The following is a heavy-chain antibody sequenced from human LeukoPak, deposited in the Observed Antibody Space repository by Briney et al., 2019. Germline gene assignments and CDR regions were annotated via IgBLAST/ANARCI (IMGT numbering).Heavy chain of an antibody. Sequence: ASVKVSCKASGYTFSSYDISWVRRATGQGLEWMGWMNPNSGNTGYAQKFQGRVTMTEDTSTDTAYMELSSLRSEDTAVYYCATRYAWELLDYWGQGTLVTVSS. J-gene: IGHJ4*02. D-gene: IGHD1-26*01. CDR2: MNPNSGNT. CDR1: GYTFSSYD. CDR3: ATRYAWELLDY. V-gene: IGHV1-8*01.